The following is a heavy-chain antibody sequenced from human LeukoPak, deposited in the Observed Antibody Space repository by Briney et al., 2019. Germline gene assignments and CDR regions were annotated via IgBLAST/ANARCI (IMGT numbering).Heavy chain of an antibody. CDR1: GYTFTGYY. V-gene: IGHV1-2*02. D-gene: IGHD3-10*01. J-gene: IGHJ5*02. CDR2: INPNSGGT. CDR3: ARSNYYGSGSYLRGDNWFDP. Sequence: GASVTVSFKGSGYTFTGYYMHWVRQAPGQGLEWMGWINPNSGGTNYAQKFQGRVTMTRDTSISTDYMEMSRLRSDDTAVYYCARSNYYGSGSYLRGDNWFDPWGQGTLVTVSS.